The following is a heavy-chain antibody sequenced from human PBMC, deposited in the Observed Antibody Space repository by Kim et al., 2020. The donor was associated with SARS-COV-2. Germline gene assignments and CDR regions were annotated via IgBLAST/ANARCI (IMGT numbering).Heavy chain of an antibody. V-gene: IGHV1-3*01. CDR2: INAGNGNT. Sequence: ASVKVSCKASGYTFTSYAMHWVRQAPGQRLEWMGWINAGNGNTKYSQKFQGRVTITRDTSASTAYMELSSLRSEDTAVYYCARGRMQLVLFDPWGQGTLVTVTS. CDR1: GYTFTSYA. J-gene: IGHJ5*02. D-gene: IGHD6-13*01. CDR3: ARGRMQLVLFDP.